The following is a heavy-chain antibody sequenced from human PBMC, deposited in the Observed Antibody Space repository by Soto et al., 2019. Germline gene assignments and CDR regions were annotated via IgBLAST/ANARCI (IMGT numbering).Heavy chain of an antibody. Sequence: GSLRLSCAASGFTFSSYWMSWVRQAPGKGLEWVANIKPDGSQKWYLDSVKGRFTISRDNAKNSLYLQMNSLRTEDTAVYYCARDRHIAYAMDVWGQWTTVTVSS. CDR2: IKPDGSQK. V-gene: IGHV3-7*01. D-gene: IGHD5-12*01. CDR3: ARDRHIAYAMDV. J-gene: IGHJ6*02. CDR1: GFTFSSYW.